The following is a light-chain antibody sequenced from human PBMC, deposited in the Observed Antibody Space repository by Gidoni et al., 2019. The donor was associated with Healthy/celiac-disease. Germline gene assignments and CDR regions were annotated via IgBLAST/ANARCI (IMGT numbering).Light chain of an antibody. V-gene: IGKV1-39*01. CDR1: QSISSY. CDR2: AAS. CDR3: QQSYSTPLT. J-gene: IGKJ4*01. Sequence: DIQMTQSPFSLSASVGDRVTITCRASQSISSYLNWYQQKPGKAPKLLIYAASSLQSGVPSRFRGSGSGTDFTLTISSLQSEDFATYSCQQSYSTPLTFXGXTKVEIK.